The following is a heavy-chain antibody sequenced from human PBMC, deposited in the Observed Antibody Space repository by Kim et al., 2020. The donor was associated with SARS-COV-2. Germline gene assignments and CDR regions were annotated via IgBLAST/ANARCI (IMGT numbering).Heavy chain of an antibody. CDR2: IYYSGST. CDR1: GGSISSSSYY. J-gene: IGHJ4*02. CDR3: ARRSPPYPFDY. Sequence: SETLSLTCTVSGGSISSSSYYWGWIRQPPGKGLEWIGSIYYSGSTYYNPSLKSRVTISVDTSKNQFSLKLSSVTAADTAVYYCARRSPPYPFDYWGQGTLVTVSS. V-gene: IGHV4-39*01.